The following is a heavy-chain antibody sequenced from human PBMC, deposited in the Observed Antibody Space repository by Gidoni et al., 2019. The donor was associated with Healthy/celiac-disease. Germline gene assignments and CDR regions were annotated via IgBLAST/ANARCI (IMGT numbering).Heavy chain of an antibody. D-gene: IGHD2-2*02. CDR3: ARHLPVVSAAIGY. Sequence: QLQLQESGPGLVKPSETLSLTCTVSGGSISSSSYYWGWIRQPPGKGLEWIGSIYYSGSTYYNPSLKSRVTISVDTSKNQFSLKLSSVTAADTAVYYCARHLPVVSAAIGYWGQGTLVTVSS. CDR2: IYYSGST. J-gene: IGHJ4*02. CDR1: GGSISSSSYY. V-gene: IGHV4-39*01.